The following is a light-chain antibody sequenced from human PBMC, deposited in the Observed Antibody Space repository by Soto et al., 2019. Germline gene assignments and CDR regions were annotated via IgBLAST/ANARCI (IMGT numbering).Light chain of an antibody. CDR3: QQYGSSPGWT. J-gene: IGKJ1*01. Sequence: EIVLTQSPGTLSLSPGERATLSYRASQSVSNNYLAWYQQKPGQAPRPLISGASRRATGVPDRFSGSGSGTDFTLTISRLEPEDFAVYYCQQYGSSPGWTFGQGTKVDIK. CDR2: GAS. CDR1: QSVSNNY. V-gene: IGKV3-20*01.